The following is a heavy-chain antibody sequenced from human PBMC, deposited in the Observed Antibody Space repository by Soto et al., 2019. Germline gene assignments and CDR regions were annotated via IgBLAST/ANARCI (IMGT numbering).Heavy chain of an antibody. D-gene: IGHD3-10*01. V-gene: IGHV3-23*01. CDR2: ISGSGGST. J-gene: IGHJ4*02. CDR1: GFTFSSYA. CDR3: AKDPLANSWSYYSDY. Sequence: GGSLRLSCAASGFTFSSYAMSWVRQAPGKGLEWVSAISGSGGSTYYADSVKGRFTISRDNSKNTLYLQMNSLRAEDTAVYYCAKDPLANSWSYYSDYWGQGTLVTVSS.